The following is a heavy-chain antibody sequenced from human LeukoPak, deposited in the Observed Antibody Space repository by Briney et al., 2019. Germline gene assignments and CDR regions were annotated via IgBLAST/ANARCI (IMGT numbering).Heavy chain of an antibody. CDR2: TNLNSGGT. J-gene: IGHJ5*02. V-gene: IGHV1-2*02. CDR3: ARDWGDYDVLPPTDNWFDP. CDR1: GYTFTGYY. D-gene: IGHD3-9*01. Sequence: ASVKVSCKASGYTFTGYYIHWLRQAPGQGLEWMGVTNLNSGGTNYAQKFQGRVTMTRDTSISTAYMVLSSLTSDDTAVYYCARDWGDYDVLPPTDNWFDPWGQGTLVTVSS.